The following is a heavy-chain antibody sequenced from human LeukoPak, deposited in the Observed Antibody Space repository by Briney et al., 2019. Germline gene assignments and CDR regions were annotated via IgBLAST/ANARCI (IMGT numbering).Heavy chain of an antibody. V-gene: IGHV3-7*01. J-gene: IGHJ6*03. D-gene: IGHD2-15*01. CDR3: AKDWRRIVVVGPITRHGNYMDV. Sequence: GSLRLSCAASGFIFSNYWMSWVRQPPGKGLEWVANIKQDGSEKYYVDSVKGRFTISRDNAKNSLFLQMNSLRVEDTAVYYCAKDWRRIVVVGPITRHGNYMDVWGKGTTVTVSS. CDR2: IKQDGSEK. CDR1: GFIFSNYW.